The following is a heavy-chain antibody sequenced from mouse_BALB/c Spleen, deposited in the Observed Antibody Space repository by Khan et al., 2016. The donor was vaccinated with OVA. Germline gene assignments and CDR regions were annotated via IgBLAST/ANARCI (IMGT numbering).Heavy chain of an antibody. Sequence: EVQLQESGPSLVQPSQTLSLTCSVTGDSFTSDFLSWIRKFPGNNLEYLGFMFYSGYTYYNPSLKCRFSITRHTSKNQYYLQLSSVTTGDTATYYCARSTYKYAFAYWGQGTLVTVSA. CDR2: MFYSGYT. CDR1: GDSFTSDF. J-gene: IGHJ3*01. V-gene: IGHV3-8*02. CDR3: ARSTYKYAFAY. D-gene: IGHD1-3*01.